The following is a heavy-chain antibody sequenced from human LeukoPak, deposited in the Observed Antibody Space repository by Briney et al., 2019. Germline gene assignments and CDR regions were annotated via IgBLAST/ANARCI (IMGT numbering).Heavy chain of an antibody. V-gene: IGHV3-53*01. Sequence: GGSLRLSCAASGFTFSSYGMSWVRQAPGKGLEWVSVIYTGGGTDHADSVKGRFTISRDNSKNTLSLQMNSLRADDTAIYYCTRSGYRHPYHFESWGQGILVIVSS. CDR1: GFTFSSYG. D-gene: IGHD3-22*01. CDR2: IYTGGGT. J-gene: IGHJ4*02. CDR3: TRSGYRHPYHFES.